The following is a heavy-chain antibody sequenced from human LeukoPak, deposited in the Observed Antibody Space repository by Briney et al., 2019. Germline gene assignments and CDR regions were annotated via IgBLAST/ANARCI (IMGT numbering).Heavy chain of an antibody. J-gene: IGHJ3*02. CDR3: ARGVRVYCSGGSCYPGGGDTFDI. D-gene: IGHD2-15*01. Sequence: ASVKVSCKASGYTFTCYGISWVRQAPGQGLEWMGWISAYNGNTNYAQILQGRVTMTTDTSASTAYMELRSLTSDDTAVYYCARGVRVYCSGGSCYPGGGDTFDIWGQGTMVTVSS. CDR2: ISAYNGNT. CDR1: GYTFTCYG. V-gene: IGHV1-18*01.